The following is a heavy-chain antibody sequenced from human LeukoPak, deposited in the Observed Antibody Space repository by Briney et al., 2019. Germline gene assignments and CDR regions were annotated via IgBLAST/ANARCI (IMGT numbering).Heavy chain of an antibody. V-gene: IGHV3-53*01. D-gene: IGHD1-26*01. J-gene: IGHJ4*02. Sequence: GGSLRLSCAASGFAVSGNYMSWVRQAPGKGLEWVSVIYSGGDTYSADSVKGRFTISRDNSKNTVYLQMNSLRAEDTAVYYCARDSVTGSSHYFDYWGQGTLVTVSS. CDR2: IYSGGDT. CDR3: ARDSVTGSSHYFDY. CDR1: GFAVSGNY.